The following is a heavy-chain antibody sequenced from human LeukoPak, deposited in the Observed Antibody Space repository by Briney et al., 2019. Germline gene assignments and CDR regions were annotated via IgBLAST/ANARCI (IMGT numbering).Heavy chain of an antibody. V-gene: IGHV3-48*01. CDR1: GFTFSRDS. J-gene: IGHJ4*02. CDR3: VRDNPRCCGVIPANIDDY. D-gene: IGHD2-21*01. Sequence: GGSLRLSRAASGFTFSRDSMNWVRQAPGKGLEWVSYINGGGSPIFYADSVRGRFTISRDNAKNSLHLQMNSLRAEDTAVYYCVRDNPRCCGVIPANIDDYWGQGTLVTVSS. CDR2: INGGGSPI.